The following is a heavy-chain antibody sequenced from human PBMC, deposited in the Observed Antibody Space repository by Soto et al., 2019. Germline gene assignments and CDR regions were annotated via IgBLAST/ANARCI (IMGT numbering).Heavy chain of an antibody. D-gene: IGHD4-17*01. CDR3: ARLLGGYDDYGGWFAP. J-gene: IGHJ5*02. Sequence: QVHLVESGPGLVKPSETLSLTCTISGGSISPYSWTWIRQSPGKGLEWIGYVSHSGRTFYTPSLKSRLPMSLDTSRSQFSLRLKSVSAADTAVYYCARLLGGYDDYGGWFAPWGQGTLVTVSS. CDR1: GGSISPYS. CDR2: VSHSGRT. V-gene: IGHV4-59*01.